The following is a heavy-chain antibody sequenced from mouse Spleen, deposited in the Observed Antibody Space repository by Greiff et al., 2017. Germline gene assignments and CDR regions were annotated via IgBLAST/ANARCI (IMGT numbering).Heavy chain of an antibody. CDR2: ISSGGGNT. CDR1: GFTFSSYA. CDR3: ARQRDYYGSSPFAY. J-gene: IGHJ3*01. D-gene: IGHD1-1*01. V-gene: IGHV5-9-3*01. Sequence: EVQLVESGGGLVKLGGSLKLSCAASGFTFSSYAMSWVRQTPEKRLEWVATISSGGGNTYYPDSVKGRFTISRDNAKNTLYLQMSSLKSEDTAMYYCARQRDYYGSSPFAYWGQGTLVTVSA.